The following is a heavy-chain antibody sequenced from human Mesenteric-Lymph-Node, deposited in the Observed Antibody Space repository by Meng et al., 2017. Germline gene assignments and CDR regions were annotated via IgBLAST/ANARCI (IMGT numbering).Heavy chain of an antibody. J-gene: IGHJ4*02. CDR3: ARELYYYGSGNIN. CDR2: ISSSSSYI. CDR1: GFTFSSYS. D-gene: IGHD3-10*01. Sequence: GESLKISCAASGFTFSSYSMNWVRQAPGKGLEWVSSISSSSSYIYYADSVKGRFTISRDNAKNSLYLQMNSLRAEDTAVYYCARELYYYGSGNINWGQGTLVTVSS. V-gene: IGHV3-21*01.